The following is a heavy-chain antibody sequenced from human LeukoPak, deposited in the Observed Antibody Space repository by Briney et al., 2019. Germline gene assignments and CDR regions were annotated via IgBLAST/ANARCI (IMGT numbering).Heavy chain of an antibody. CDR1: GGSISSTSYY. J-gene: IGHJ3*02. V-gene: IGHV4-39*01. CDR3: XXXXXXXXXXXXXYAFDX. CDR2: IYNSGTT. Sequence: SETLSLTCTVSGGSISSTSYYWGWIRQPPGKGLQWIGTIYNSGTTYYNPSLKSRVTISVDTSKKQLSPMLNSVTAAGTSVYXXXXXXXXXXXXXXXYAFDXXGQXTVVKVSS.